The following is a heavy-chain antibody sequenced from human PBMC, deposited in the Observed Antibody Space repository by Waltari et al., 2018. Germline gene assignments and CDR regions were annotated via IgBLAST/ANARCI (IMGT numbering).Heavy chain of an antibody. D-gene: IGHD3-10*01. J-gene: IGHJ4*02. Sequence: EVQLVQSGGGLVQPGGSLRVSCEVSEFMFSTYWMTWVRQASGRGLEWVANINYDGSEKHYVDSVKGRFSISRDNARNTLYLQMNNLRADDTAVYYCATYRWLGYWGQGTLVTVSS. CDR3: ATYRWLGY. CDR1: EFMFSTYW. CDR2: INYDGSEK. V-gene: IGHV3-7*03.